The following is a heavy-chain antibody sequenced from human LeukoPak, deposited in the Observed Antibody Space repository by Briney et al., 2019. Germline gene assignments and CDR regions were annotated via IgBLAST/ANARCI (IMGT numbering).Heavy chain of an antibody. J-gene: IGHJ3*02. CDR3: ARGPSRRYYYGSGSHAFDI. V-gene: IGHV3-21*01. Sequence: GGSLRLSCAASGFTFSSYSMNWVRQAPGKRLEWVSSISSSSSYIYYADSVKGRLTISRDNAKNSLYLQMNSLRAEDTAVYYCARGPSRRYYYGSGSHAFDIWGQGTMVTVSS. CDR2: ISSSSSYI. D-gene: IGHD3-10*01. CDR1: GFTFSSYS.